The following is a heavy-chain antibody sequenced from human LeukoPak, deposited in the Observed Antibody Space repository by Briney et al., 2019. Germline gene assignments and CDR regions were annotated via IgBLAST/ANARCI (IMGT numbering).Heavy chain of an antibody. V-gene: IGHV1-46*01. CDR1: VYTFTSYY. Sequence: ASVKVSCTASVYTFTSYYMHWVRQAPGQGLEWMGIINPSGGSTSYAQKFQGRVTMTRDTSTSTVYMELSSLRSEDTAVYYCARVGYSGYDFPFGAFDIWGQGTMVTVSS. D-gene: IGHD5-12*01. CDR3: ARVGYSGYDFPFGAFDI. J-gene: IGHJ3*02. CDR2: INPSGGST.